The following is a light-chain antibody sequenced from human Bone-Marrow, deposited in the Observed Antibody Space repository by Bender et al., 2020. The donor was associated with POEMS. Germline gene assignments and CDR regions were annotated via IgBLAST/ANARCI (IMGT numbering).Light chain of an antibody. CDR3: CSYYCCSDSRPGSIV. V-gene: IGLV2-23*02. CDR1: NRDIGSYDL. CDR2: EVI. Sequence: QSALTQPASVSGSPGQSITISCTGTNRDIGSYDLVSWYQQHPGEAPKVVIYEVIERPSGVSDRFSSSKSGNTASLTISGLLAEDEANYYCCSYYCCSDSRPGSIVCGGGTQLTVL. J-gene: IGLJ3*02.